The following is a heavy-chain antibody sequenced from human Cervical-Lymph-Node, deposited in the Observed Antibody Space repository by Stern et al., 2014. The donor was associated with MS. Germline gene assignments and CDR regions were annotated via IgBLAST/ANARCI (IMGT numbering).Heavy chain of an antibody. CDR1: GFTVSRDY. CDR3: ARDTSSPERSDW. D-gene: IGHD1-1*01. J-gene: IGHJ4*02. CDR2: RTKVGNT. V-gene: IGHV3-53*01. Sequence: EVQLVESGGGVIQPGGSLRLSCTASGFTVSRDYMKWVRQAPGQGLEWVSLRTKVGNTCYTGSVKGRFTISRDDSKNTVYLHMTSLRAEDTAMYYCARDTSSPERSDWWGQGTLVTVSS.